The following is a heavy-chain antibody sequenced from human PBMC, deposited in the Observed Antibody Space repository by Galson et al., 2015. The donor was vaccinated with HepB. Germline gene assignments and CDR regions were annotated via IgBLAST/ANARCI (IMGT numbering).Heavy chain of an antibody. D-gene: IGHD3-10*01. CDR1: GFTLSCYT. CDR2: IKEDGSEK. CDR3: ARVKRGEWYSFYYYGMDV. V-gene: IGHV3-7*05. J-gene: IGHJ6*02. Sequence: SLRLSCAASGFTLSCYTMNWVRQAPGKGLEWVANIKEDGSEKNYVDSVKGRFTIARDNAKNSLYLQMNSLRAEDTAAYYCARVKRGEWYSFYYYGMDVWGRGTTVTVSS.